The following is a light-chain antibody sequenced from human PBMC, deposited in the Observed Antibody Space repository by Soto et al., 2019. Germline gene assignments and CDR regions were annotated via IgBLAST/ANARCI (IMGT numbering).Light chain of an antibody. CDR3: QQRSNWPVT. Sequence: EIVLTQSPATLSLSPGERATGSCRASQSVSSYLAWYQQKPGQAPRLLIYDASNRATGIPARFSGSGSGTDFTLTISSLEPEDFAVYYCQQRSNWPVTFGQGTRLEIK. CDR1: QSVSSY. J-gene: IGKJ5*01. V-gene: IGKV3-11*01. CDR2: DAS.